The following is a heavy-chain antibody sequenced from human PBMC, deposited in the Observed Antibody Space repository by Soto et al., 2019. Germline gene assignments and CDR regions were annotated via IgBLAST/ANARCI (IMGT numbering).Heavy chain of an antibody. V-gene: IGHV4-39*01. CDR1: GGSISSSSYY. D-gene: IGHD3-22*01. J-gene: IGHJ4*02. CDR2: IYYSGST. CDR3: ARQGYYDSSYFDY. Sequence: PSETLSLTCTVSGGSISSSSYYWGWIRQPPGKGLEWIGSIYYSGSTYYNPSLKSRVTISVDTSKNQFSLKLSSVTAADTAVYYCARQGYYDSSYFDYWAREPWSPSPQ.